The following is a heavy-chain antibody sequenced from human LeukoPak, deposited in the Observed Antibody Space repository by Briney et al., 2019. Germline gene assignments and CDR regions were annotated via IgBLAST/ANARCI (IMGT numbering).Heavy chain of an antibody. Sequence: SETLSLTCTVSGGSISSYYWSWIRQPLGKGLEWIGYIYYSGSTNYNPSLKSRVTISVDTSKNQFSLKLSSVTAADTAVYYCARDMSSGYDYWGQGTLVTVSS. CDR2: IYYSGST. J-gene: IGHJ4*02. CDR3: ARDMSSGYDY. V-gene: IGHV4-59*01. CDR1: GGSISSYY. D-gene: IGHD3-22*01.